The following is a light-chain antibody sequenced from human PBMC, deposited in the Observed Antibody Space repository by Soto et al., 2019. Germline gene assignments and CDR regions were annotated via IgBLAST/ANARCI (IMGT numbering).Light chain of an antibody. CDR1: ALPKQY. V-gene: IGLV3-25*02. J-gene: IGLJ2*01. CDR3: QSADSSGTYL. CDR2: KDS. Sequence: SYELTQPPSVSVAPAQTARITCSGDALPKQYAYWYQQKPGQAPVLVIYKDSERPSGIPERFSGSSSGTTVTLTISGVQAEDEADYYCQSADSSGTYLFGGGTKVTVL.